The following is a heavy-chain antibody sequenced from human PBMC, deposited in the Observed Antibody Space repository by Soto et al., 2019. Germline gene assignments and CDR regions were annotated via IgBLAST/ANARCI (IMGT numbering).Heavy chain of an antibody. CDR1: GGSVSDKTYY. CDR2: INHSGST. D-gene: IGHD6-13*01. V-gene: IGHV4-34*01. Sequence: SETLSLTCSVSGGSVSDKTYYWSWIRQPPGKGLEWIGEINHSGSTNYNPSLKSRVTISVDTSKNQFSLKLSSVTAADTAVYYCAHGYSSSWYHSNYWGQGTLVTVSS. CDR3: AHGYSSSWYHSNY. J-gene: IGHJ4*02.